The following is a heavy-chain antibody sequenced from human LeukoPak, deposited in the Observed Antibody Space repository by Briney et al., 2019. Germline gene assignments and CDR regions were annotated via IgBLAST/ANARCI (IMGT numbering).Heavy chain of an antibody. CDR1: GYTFTSYD. J-gene: IGHJ4*02. Sequence: ASVKVSCKASGYTFTSYDINWVRQATGQGLEWMGWMNPNSGNTGYAQKFQGRATMTRNTSISTAYMELSSLRSEDTAVYYCATSVVPAAIAYSSDYWGQGTLVTVSS. D-gene: IGHD2-2*01. CDR3: ATSVVPAAIAYSSDY. CDR2: MNPNSGNT. V-gene: IGHV1-8*01.